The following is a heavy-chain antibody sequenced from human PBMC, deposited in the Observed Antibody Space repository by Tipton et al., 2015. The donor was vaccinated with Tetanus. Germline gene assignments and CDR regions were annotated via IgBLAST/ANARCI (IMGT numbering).Heavy chain of an antibody. J-gene: IGHJ3*02. CDR2: IYYSGST. CDR3: ARDLIDCSSTSCYSDAFDI. Sequence: TLSLTCTVSGGSVSSGSYYWSWIRQPPGKGLEWIGYIYYSGSTNYNPSLKSRVTISVDTSKNRFSLKLSSVTAADTAVYYCARDLIDCSSTSCYSDAFDIWGQGTMVTVSS. CDR1: GGSVSSGSYY. D-gene: IGHD2-2*01. V-gene: IGHV4-61*01.